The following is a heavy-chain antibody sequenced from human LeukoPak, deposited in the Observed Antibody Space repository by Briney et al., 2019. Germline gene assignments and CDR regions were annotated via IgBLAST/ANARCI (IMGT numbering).Heavy chain of an antibody. V-gene: IGHV4-34*01. CDR3: TRMTTGHDY. D-gene: IGHD4-17*01. Sequence: SETLSLTCAVSGVTFDDYYWSWVRQTPGKGLEWIGEINHSGYTNDSPSLKSRVTLSIDTSRKQFSLNLRSVTVADAGIYYCTRMTTGHDYWGQGTLVTVSS. CDR2: INHSGYT. J-gene: IGHJ4*02. CDR1: GVTFDDYY.